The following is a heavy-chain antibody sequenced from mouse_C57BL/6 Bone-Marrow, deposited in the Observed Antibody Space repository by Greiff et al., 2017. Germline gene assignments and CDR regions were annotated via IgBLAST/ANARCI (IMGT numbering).Heavy chain of an antibody. J-gene: IGHJ2*01. CDR1: GYAFSSSW. CDR2: IYPGDGDT. CDR3: ARRDITTVVDFDY. D-gene: IGHD1-1*01. V-gene: IGHV1-82*01. Sequence: QVQLQQSGPELVKPGASVKISCKASGYAFSSSWMNWVKQRPGKGLEWIGRIYPGDGDTNYNGKFKGKATLTADKSSSTAYMQLSSLTSEDSAVYFCARRDITTVVDFDYWGQGTTLTVSS.